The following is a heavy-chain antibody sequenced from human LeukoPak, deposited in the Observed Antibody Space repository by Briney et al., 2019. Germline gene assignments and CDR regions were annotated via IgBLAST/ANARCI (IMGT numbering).Heavy chain of an antibody. CDR2: IYHSGST. CDR3: ARDINSFYCSSTSCYHGAFDI. Sequence: SETLSLTCAVSGYSISSGYYWGWIRQPPGKGLEWIGSIYHSGSTYYNPSLKSRVTTSVDTSKNQFSLKLSSVTAADTAVYYCARDINSFYCSSTSCYHGAFDIWGQGTMVTVSS. V-gene: IGHV4-38-2*02. CDR1: GYSISSGYY. J-gene: IGHJ3*02. D-gene: IGHD2-2*01.